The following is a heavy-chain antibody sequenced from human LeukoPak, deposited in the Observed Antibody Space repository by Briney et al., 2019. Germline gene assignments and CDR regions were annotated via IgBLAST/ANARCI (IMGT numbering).Heavy chain of an antibody. D-gene: IGHD2-2*03. V-gene: IGHV3-64*01. J-gene: IGHJ4*02. CDR1: GFTFASYA. Sequence: PGGSLRLSCAASGFTFASYAMHWVRQAPGKGLEYVSAITNNGGTTFYANSVKGRFTISRDNSKNTLFLQMGSLRPEDMAVYYCPRVDDFTYDYWGQGTLVTVSS. CDR3: PRVDDFTYDY. CDR2: ITNNGGTT.